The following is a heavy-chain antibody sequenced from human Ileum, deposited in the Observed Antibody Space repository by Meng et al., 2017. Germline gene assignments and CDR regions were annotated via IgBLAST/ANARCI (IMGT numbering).Heavy chain of an antibody. V-gene: IGHV1-18*01. D-gene: IGHD1-1*01. CDR3: AREGAYNGGDY. J-gene: IGHJ4*02. Sequence: HLVPSGAYVTYPGASVKVSCKASGYTFATYGISWVRQAPGQGIEWMGWMNTDKGNTNDAQKFQGRVTMTRDTSTSTAYMELRSLRSDDTAVYYCAREGAYNGGDYWGQGTLVTVSS. CDR1: GYTFATYG. CDR2: MNTDKGNT.